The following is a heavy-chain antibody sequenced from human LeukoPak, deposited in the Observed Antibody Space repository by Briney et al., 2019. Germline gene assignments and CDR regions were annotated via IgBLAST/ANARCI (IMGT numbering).Heavy chain of an antibody. D-gene: IGHD6-13*01. Sequence: GASVKVSCKASGYTFTSYGIRLVRQAPGQGLEWMGWISGYNGNTNYAQKLQGRVTMTTDTSTNTAYMELRSLRSDDTAVYYCARHKQLVPPFDPWGQGTLVTVSS. V-gene: IGHV1-18*01. CDR3: ARHKQLVPPFDP. J-gene: IGHJ5*02. CDR2: ISGYNGNT. CDR1: GYTFTSYG.